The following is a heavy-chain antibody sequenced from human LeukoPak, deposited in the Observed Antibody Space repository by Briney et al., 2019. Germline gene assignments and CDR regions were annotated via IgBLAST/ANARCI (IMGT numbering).Heavy chain of an antibody. CDR1: GGSISSYY. Sequence: PSETLSLTCTVSGGSISSYYWSWIRQPPGKGPEWIGYIYYSGSTNYNPSLKSRVTISVDTSKNQFSLKLSSVTAADTAVYYCARRSPPYYYDSSGYYDYWGQGTLVTVSS. V-gene: IGHV4-59*01. D-gene: IGHD3-22*01. CDR3: ARRSPPYYYDSSGYYDY. J-gene: IGHJ4*02. CDR2: IYYSGST.